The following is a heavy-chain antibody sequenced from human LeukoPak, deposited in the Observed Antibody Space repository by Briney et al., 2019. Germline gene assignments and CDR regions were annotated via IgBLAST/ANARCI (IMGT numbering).Heavy chain of an antibody. CDR3: AKGRRSGYQFPFDY. Sequence: GGSLRLSCAASGFTFSSYAMHWVRQAPGKGLEWVAVISYDGSNKYYADSVKGRFTISRDNSKNTLYLQMNSLRAEDTAVYYCAKGRRSGYQFPFDYWGQGTLVTVSS. J-gene: IGHJ4*02. CDR1: GFTFSSYA. V-gene: IGHV3-30-3*01. CDR2: ISYDGSNK. D-gene: IGHD3-22*01.